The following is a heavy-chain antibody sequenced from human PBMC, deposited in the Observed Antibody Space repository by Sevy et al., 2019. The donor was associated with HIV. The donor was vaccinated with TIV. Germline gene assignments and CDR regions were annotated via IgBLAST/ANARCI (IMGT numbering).Heavy chain of an antibody. CDR1: GFPFNDHA. Sequence: GGSLRLSCAASGFPFNDHALHWVRQVPGKGLEWVSGIIWNSRNVGYADFVKGRFTISRDNANHFLYLEMNSLRPEDTAFYYCAKDINRGCDGINCYPYYYYFYGLDVWGQGTTVTVSS. CDR3: AKDINRGCDGINCYPYYYYFYGLDV. CDR2: IIWNSRNV. J-gene: IGHJ6*02. D-gene: IGHD2-21*01. V-gene: IGHV3-9*01.